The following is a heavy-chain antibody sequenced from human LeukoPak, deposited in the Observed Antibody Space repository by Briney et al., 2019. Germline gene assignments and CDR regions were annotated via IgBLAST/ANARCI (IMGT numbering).Heavy chain of an antibody. D-gene: IGHD1-26*01. J-gene: IGHJ2*01. V-gene: IGHV1-2*06. CDR3: ARDPWEMESYWYFDL. Sequence: RINPISGCTKYAQKLQGRDTMTRDTSISTAYMELSRLTSDDTAVYYCARDPWEMESYWYFDLWGRGTLVTVSS. CDR2: INPISGCT.